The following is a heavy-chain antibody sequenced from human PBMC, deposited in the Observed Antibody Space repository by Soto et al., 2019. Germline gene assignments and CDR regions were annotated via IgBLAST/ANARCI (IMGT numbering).Heavy chain of an antibody. V-gene: IGHV3-23*01. CDR1: GFSFSSYA. Sequence: EVQLLESGGGLVQPGGSLRLSCAASGFSFSSYAMSWVRQAPGKGLEWVSGISGSGGSTYYAKSEKGRFIISRDNSKNTRYLQMDSLRAEDTAVYYCAKDQADYYDSTHMDVWGQGTTVTVSS. CDR2: ISGSGGST. J-gene: IGHJ6*02. CDR3: AKDQADYYDSTHMDV. D-gene: IGHD3-22*01.